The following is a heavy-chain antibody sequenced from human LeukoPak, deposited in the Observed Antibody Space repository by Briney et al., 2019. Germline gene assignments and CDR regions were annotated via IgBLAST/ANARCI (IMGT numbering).Heavy chain of an antibody. CDR1: GFTVTDNY. D-gene: IGHD1-26*01. J-gene: IGHJ4*02. CDR3: AREGNSGSYLASGYLDY. V-gene: IGHV3-7*01. Sequence: GGSLRLSCAASGFTVTDNYMNWVRQSSGKGLEWVANIKQDGSEKYYVDAVKGRFTISRDNAKNSLFLQMNSLRAEDTAEYYCAREGNSGSYLASGYLDYWGQGTLVTVSS. CDR2: IKQDGSEK.